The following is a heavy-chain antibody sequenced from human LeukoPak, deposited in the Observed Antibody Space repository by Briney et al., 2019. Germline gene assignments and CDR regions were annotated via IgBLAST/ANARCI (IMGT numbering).Heavy chain of an antibody. D-gene: IGHD5-18*01. J-gene: IGHJ6*03. CDR2: INHSGST. CDR3: ARIVSGYSYGYRDYYYYYYMDV. CDR1: GGPFSGYY. V-gene: IGHV4-34*01. Sequence: SETLSLTCAVYGGPFSGYYWSWIRQPPGKGLEWIGEINHSGSTNYNPSLKSRVTISVDTSKNQFSLKLSSVTAADTAVYYCARIVSGYSYGYRDYYYYYYMDVWGKGTTVTVSS.